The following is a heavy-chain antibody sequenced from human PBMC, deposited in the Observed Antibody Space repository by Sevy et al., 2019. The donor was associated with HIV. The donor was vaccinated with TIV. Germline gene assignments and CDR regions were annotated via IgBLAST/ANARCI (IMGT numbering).Heavy chain of an antibody. J-gene: IGHJ5*02. CDR3: AKDYCIGNDCFLGWFDP. CDR2: IGHYGNKY. Sequence: GGSLRLSCAASGFTLSSVGIHWVRLTPGTGLEWLAFIGHYGNKYFYRASVKGRITTSRDNSKNTVSLKMNSLRVEDTAIYYCAKDYCIGNDCFLGWFDPRGQGTVVTVSS. CDR1: GFTLSSVG. D-gene: IGHD2-15*01. V-gene: IGHV3-30*02.